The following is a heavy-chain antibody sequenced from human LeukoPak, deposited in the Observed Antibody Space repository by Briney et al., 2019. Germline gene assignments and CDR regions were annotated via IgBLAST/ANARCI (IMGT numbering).Heavy chain of an antibody. J-gene: IGHJ5*02. CDR1: GFTFSSYS. V-gene: IGHV3-48*01. CDR3: ARGDWFDP. Sequence: PGGSLRLSCAASGFTFSSYSMNWVRQAPGKGLEWVSYISSSSGTIYYADSVKGRFTISRDNAKNSLYLQMNSLRAEDTAVYYCARGDWFDPWGQGTLVTVSS. CDR2: ISSSSGTI.